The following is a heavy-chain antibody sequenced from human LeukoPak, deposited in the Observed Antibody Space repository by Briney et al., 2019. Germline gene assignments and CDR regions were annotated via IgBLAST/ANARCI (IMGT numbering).Heavy chain of an antibody. CDR2: ISHSGST. J-gene: IGHJ4*02. D-gene: IGHD6-13*01. CDR1: GGSLSGYY. V-gene: IGHV4-34*01. Sequence: SETLSLTCAVYGGSLSGYYWSWIRQPPEKGLEWNGEISHSGSTNYNPSLKSRVTISVDTSKNQFSLKLSSVTAADTAVYYCAREQQLAPDYFDYWGQGTLVTVSS. CDR3: AREQQLAPDYFDY.